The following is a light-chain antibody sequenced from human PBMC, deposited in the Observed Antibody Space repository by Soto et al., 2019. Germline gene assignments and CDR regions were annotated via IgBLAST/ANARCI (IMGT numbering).Light chain of an antibody. Sequence: DIQMTQSPSTLSSSIGDRVTITCRASQTISSWLAWYQQKPGKAPKLLIYEAFNLESGVPSRFSGSGSGTEFTLTIFSLKPDDFATYYCQQYHSYPWTFGQGTKVAI. CDR3: QQYHSYPWT. J-gene: IGKJ1*01. V-gene: IGKV1-5*03. CDR2: EAF. CDR1: QTISSW.